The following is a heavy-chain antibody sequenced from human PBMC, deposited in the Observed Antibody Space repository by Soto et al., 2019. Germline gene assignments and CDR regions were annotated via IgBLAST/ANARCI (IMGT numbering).Heavy chain of an antibody. CDR3: ARDNCSSTSCYFYMDV. Sequence: GGSLRLSCAASGFTFSSYGMHWVRQAPGKGLEWVAVIWYDGSNKYYADSVKGRFTISRDNSKNTLYLQMNSLRAEDTAVYYCARDNCSSTSCYFYMDVWGKGTTVTVSS. CDR2: IWYDGSNK. V-gene: IGHV3-33*01. CDR1: GFTFSSYG. D-gene: IGHD2-2*01. J-gene: IGHJ6*03.